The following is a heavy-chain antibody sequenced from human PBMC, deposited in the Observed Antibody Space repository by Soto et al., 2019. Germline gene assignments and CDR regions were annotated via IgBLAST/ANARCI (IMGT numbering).Heavy chain of an antibody. D-gene: IGHD3-3*01. V-gene: IGHV1-69*13. CDR1: GGTFSSYA. CDR2: IIPIFGTA. Sequence: SVKVSCKASGGTFSSYAISWVRQAPGQGLEWMGGIIPIFGTANYAQKFQGRVTITADESTSTAYMELSSLRSEDTAVYYCARKTDYDFWSGYYPPYYYYGMDVWGQGTTVTVSS. CDR3: ARKTDYDFWSGYYPPYYYYGMDV. J-gene: IGHJ6*02.